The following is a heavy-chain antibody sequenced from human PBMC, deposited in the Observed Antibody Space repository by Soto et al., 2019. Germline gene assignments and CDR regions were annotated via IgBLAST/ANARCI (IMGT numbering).Heavy chain of an antibody. D-gene: IGHD3-10*01. J-gene: IGHJ4*02. CDR3: AGVASGSTWDYFDY. Sequence: QVHLVQSGAEVRKPGSSVRVSCKASGDTFTKYAIGWLRQAPGQGLEWMGGIVPVFGRVTYAQRFQDRVSIIADKSTATSYLELTSLTADDTAVYYCAGVASGSTWDYFDYWGQGTLVTVSS. V-gene: IGHV1-69*06. CDR1: GDTFTKYA. CDR2: IVPVFGRV.